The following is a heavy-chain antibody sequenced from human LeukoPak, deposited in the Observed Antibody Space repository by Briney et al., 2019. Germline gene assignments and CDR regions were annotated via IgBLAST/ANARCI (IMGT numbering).Heavy chain of an antibody. CDR3: AKDQVGWTSSRFDA. J-gene: IGHJ5*02. Sequence: GASLTLSCAASGFSISDYAMSRVRQAPGKGLEWVSGINSNGNTYNADSVKGRFTISRDNSKNTLYLQMNSLRVEDTAVYYCAKDQVGWTSSRFDAWGQGTVVTVSS. CDR1: GFSISDYA. CDR2: INSNGNT. D-gene: IGHD6-6*01. V-gene: IGHV3-23*01.